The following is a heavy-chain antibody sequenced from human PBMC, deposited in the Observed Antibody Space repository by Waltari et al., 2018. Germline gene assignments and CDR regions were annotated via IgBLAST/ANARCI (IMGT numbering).Heavy chain of an antibody. CDR3: ARGAYYYDSSGYPNWFDP. CDR1: GFTFSSYE. D-gene: IGHD3-22*01. CDR2: ISSSGSTI. Sequence: EVQLVESGGGLVQPGGSLRLSCAASGFTFSSYEMNWVRQAPGTGLEWVSYISSSGSTIYYADSVKGRFTISRDNAKNSLYLQMNSLRAEDTAVYYCARGAYYYDSSGYPNWFDPWGQGTLVTVSS. V-gene: IGHV3-48*03. J-gene: IGHJ5*02.